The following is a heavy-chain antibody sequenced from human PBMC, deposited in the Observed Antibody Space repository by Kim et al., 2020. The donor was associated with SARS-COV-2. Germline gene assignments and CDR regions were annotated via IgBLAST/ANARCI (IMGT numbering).Heavy chain of an antibody. CDR2: IRSKANSYAT. CDR3: TRPSWGYSGSLTYPDGMSDY. CDR1: GFTFSGSA. V-gene: IGHV3-73*01. J-gene: IGHJ4*02. D-gene: IGHD1-26*01. Sequence: GGSLRLSCAASGFTFSGSAMHWVRQASGKGLEWVGRIRSKANSYATAYAASVKGRFTISRDDSKNTAYLQMNSLKTEDTAVYYCTRPSWGYSGSLTYPDGMSDYWGQGTLVTVSS.